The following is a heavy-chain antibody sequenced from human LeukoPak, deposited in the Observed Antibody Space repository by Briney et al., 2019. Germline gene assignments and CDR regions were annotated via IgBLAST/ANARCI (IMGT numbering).Heavy chain of an antibody. CDR2: INGDGSST. D-gene: IGHD6-13*01. J-gene: IGHJ4*02. CDR3: ARVGSKYSSSWYILDY. Sequence: INGDGSSTGYADSVKGRFTISRDNSKNTLYLQMNSLRAEDTAVYYCARVGSKYSSSWYILDYWGQGTLVTVSS. V-gene: IGHV3-74*01.